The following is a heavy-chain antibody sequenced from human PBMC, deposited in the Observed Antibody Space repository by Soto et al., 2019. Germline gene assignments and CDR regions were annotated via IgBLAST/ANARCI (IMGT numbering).Heavy chain of an antibody. Sequence: VQLVESGGGVVQPGRSLRLSCAASGFTFSDYAMHWVRQAPGKGLEWVAVVSHDGRNTHYADSVKGRFTISRDSSKNTVSLEMTSLGAGATGVFYCARGGRQWLVTSDFIYWGQGALVTVSS. CDR3: ARGGRQWLVTSDFIY. V-gene: IGHV3-30*03. CDR2: VSHDGRNT. CDR1: GFTFSDYA. D-gene: IGHD6-19*01. J-gene: IGHJ4*02.